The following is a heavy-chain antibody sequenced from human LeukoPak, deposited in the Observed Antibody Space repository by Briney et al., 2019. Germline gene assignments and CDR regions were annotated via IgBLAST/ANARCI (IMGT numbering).Heavy chain of an antibody. CDR1: GDSISSSSYY. Sequence: PSETLSLTCTVSGDSISSSSYYWGWIRQLPGKGLEWIGSIYYSGSTYYNPSLKSRVTISVDTSKNQFSLKLTSVTAADTAVYYCARTRRNYYYMDVWGKGTTVTVSS. V-gene: IGHV4-39*07. CDR2: IYYSGST. CDR3: ARTRRNYYYMDV. J-gene: IGHJ6*03.